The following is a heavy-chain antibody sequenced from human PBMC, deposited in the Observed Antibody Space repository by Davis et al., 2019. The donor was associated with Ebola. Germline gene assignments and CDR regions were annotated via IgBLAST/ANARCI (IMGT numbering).Heavy chain of an antibody. CDR3: ARDLSGYYFDY. Sequence: MPSETLSLTCTVSGGSISSSSYYWGWIRQPPGKGLEWIGSIFYSGSTYYNPSLKSRVTISVDTSKNQFSLKLSSVTAADTAVYYCARDLSGYYFDYWGQGTLVTVSS. D-gene: IGHD3-22*01. V-gene: IGHV4-39*07. J-gene: IGHJ4*02. CDR2: IFYSGST. CDR1: GGSISSSSYY.